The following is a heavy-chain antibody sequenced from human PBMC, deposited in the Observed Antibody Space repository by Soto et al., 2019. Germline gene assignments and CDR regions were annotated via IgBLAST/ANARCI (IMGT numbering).Heavy chain of an antibody. Sequence: GVSLRLSCAASGFTFSSYAMSWVGQSPVRGLEWVSAISGSGGSTYYADSVKGRFTISRDNSKNTLYLQMNSLRAEDTAVYYCAKGGKYYYDSSGYYGDFDIWGQGTMVTVSS. D-gene: IGHD3-22*01. CDR3: AKGGKYYYDSSGYYGDFDI. CDR2: ISGSGGST. CDR1: GFTFSSYA. V-gene: IGHV3-23*01. J-gene: IGHJ3*02.